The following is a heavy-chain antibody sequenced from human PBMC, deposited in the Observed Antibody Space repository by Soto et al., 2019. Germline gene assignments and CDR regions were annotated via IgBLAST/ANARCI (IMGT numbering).Heavy chain of an antibody. Sequence: ASVKVSCKASGYTFTGYYMHWVRQAPGQGLEWMGWINPNSGGTNYAQKFQGRVTMTRDTSISTAYMELSRLRSDGTAVYYCARDLFWYSSGWYGRDYWGQGTLVTVSS. CDR3: ARDLFWYSSGWYGRDY. J-gene: IGHJ4*02. D-gene: IGHD6-19*01. V-gene: IGHV1-2*02. CDR2: INPNSGGT. CDR1: GYTFTGYY.